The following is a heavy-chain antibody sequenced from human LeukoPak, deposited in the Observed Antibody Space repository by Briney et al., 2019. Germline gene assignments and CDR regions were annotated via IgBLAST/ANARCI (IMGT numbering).Heavy chain of an antibody. D-gene: IGHD5-12*01. CDR3: ARQNVDIVANYYYYMDV. V-gene: IGHV1-18*01. Sequence: ASVKVSCKASGYIFTDYGITWVRQAPGQGLEWMGWISAYNGNTNYAQKFQGRFTMTTDTSTTTAYMELRSLRSDDTAVYYCARQNVDIVANYYYYMDVWGKGTTVTVSS. CDR1: GYIFTDYG. J-gene: IGHJ6*03. CDR2: ISAYNGNT.